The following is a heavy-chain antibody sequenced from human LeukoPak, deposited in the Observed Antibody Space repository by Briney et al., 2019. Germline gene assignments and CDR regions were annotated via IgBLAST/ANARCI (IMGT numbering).Heavy chain of an antibody. Sequence: PGGSLRLSCAASGFTFSSYWMSWVRQAPGKGLEWVANIKQDGSEKYYVDSVKGRFTISRDNAKNSLYLQMNSLRAEDTAVYYCARDRWELPGVNFDYWGQGTLVTVSS. CDR3: ARDRWELPGVNFDY. D-gene: IGHD1-26*01. CDR1: GFTFSSYW. J-gene: IGHJ4*02. CDR2: IKQDGSEK. V-gene: IGHV3-7*01.